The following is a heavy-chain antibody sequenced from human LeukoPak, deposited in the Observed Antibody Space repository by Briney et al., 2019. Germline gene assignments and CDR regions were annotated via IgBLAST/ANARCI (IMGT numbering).Heavy chain of an antibody. CDR2: ISGSGGST. J-gene: IGHJ4*02. V-gene: IGHV3-23*01. CDR1: GFTFSSYA. Sequence: GGSLRLSCAASGFTFSSYAMSWVRQAPGKGLEWVSAISGSGGSTYYADSVKGRFTISRDNSKNTLYLQMNSLRAEDTAVYYCAKDKRGRQKLYSRGYYLDYWGQGTLVTVSS. CDR3: AKDKRGRQKLYSRGYYLDY. D-gene: IGHD6-19*01.